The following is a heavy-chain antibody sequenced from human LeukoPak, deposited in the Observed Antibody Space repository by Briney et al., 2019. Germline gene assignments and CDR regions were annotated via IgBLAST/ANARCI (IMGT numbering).Heavy chain of an antibody. CDR1: GGSISSGGYY. V-gene: IGHV4-61*08. Sequence: SQTLSLTCTVSGGSISSGGYYWSWIRQHPGKGLEWIGYIYYSGSTNYNPSLKSRVTISVDTSKNQFSLKLSSVTAADTAVYYCARHAPYGWTYYFDYWGQGTLVTVSS. D-gene: IGHD3-10*01. CDR2: IYYSGST. CDR3: ARHAPYGWTYYFDY. J-gene: IGHJ4*02.